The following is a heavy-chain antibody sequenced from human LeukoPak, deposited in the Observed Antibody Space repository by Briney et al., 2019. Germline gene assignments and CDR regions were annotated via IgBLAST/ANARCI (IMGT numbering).Heavy chain of an antibody. Sequence: SETLSLTCTVSGGSISSYYWSWIRQPPGKGLEWIGYIYTSGSTNYNPSLKSRVTISVDTSENQFSLKLSSVTAADTAVYYCARHRSLYYMDVWGKGTTVTVSS. CDR3: ARHRSLYYMDV. CDR1: GGSISSYY. V-gene: IGHV4-4*09. CDR2: IYTSGST. J-gene: IGHJ6*03.